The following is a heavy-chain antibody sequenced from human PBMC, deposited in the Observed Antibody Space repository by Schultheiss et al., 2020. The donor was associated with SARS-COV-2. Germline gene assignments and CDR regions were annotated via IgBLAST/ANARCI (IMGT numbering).Heavy chain of an antibody. J-gene: IGHJ6*02. V-gene: IGHV3-30*04. CDR1: GLTFSSYA. D-gene: IGHD2-15*01. Sequence: GGSLRLSCAASGLTFSSYAMSWVRQAPGKGLEWVAVISNDGSNKDYADSVKGRFTISRDNSKNTLYLQMNSLRAEDTAVYYCARDRAPRLQYYYYYYGMDVWGQGTTVTVSS. CDR2: ISNDGSNK. CDR3: ARDRAPRLQYYYYYYGMDV.